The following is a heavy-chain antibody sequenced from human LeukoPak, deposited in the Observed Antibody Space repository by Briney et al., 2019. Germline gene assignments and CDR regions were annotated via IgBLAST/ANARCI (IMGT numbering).Heavy chain of an antibody. D-gene: IGHD5-12*01. CDR2: INPDSGGT. CDR1: GYTFTSYY. V-gene: IGHV1-2*02. CDR3: ARAPGSGYAFDS. Sequence: ASVKVSRKASGYTFTSYYIHWVRQAPGQGLEWMGWINPDSGGTKSAQKFQGRVTMTRDTSINTAYMELSRLASDDTAVYYCARAPGSGYAFDSWGQGTQVTVSS. J-gene: IGHJ4*02.